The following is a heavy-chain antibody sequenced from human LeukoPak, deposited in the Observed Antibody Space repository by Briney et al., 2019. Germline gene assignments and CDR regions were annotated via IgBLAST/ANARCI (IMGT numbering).Heavy chain of an antibody. Sequence: SETLSLTCSVSGGSISSYYWSWIRQPPGKGLEWIGYIYNSGSTNYNPSLKSRVTISVDTSKKRFSLKVSSVTAADTAVYYCARQDYYDSSGYYAYYFDYWGQGTLVTVSS. V-gene: IGHV4-59*08. CDR1: GGSISSYY. D-gene: IGHD3-22*01. CDR2: IYNSGST. CDR3: ARQDYYDSSGYYAYYFDY. J-gene: IGHJ4*02.